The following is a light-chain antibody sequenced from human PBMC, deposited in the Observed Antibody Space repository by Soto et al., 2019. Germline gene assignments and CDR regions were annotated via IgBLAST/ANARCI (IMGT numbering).Light chain of an antibody. CDR1: QSVSSSF. Sequence: EIALTQSPGTLSLSPGERATLSCRASQSVSSSFLAWYQQKPDQAPRLLIYGASRATGIPDRFSGSGSGTDFTLTISRLEPEDFALYYCQQYGSSLTFGGGTKVEIK. CDR3: QQYGSSLT. V-gene: IGKV3-20*01. CDR2: GAS. J-gene: IGKJ4*01.